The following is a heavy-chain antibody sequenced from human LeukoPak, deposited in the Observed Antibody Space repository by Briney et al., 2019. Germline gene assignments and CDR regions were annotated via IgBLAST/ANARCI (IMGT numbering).Heavy chain of an antibody. CDR1: GFTFSDYY. Sequence: GGSLRLSCAASGFTFSDYYMSWIRQAPGKGLEWVSYISGSSVRHYADSAKGRFAISRDNAENSLFLQMDSLRAEDTAVYYCARDLPYGSGTRKPIDYWGQGTLVTVAS. J-gene: IGHJ4*02. D-gene: IGHD3-10*01. CDR2: ISGSSVR. V-gene: IGHV3-69-1*01. CDR3: ARDLPYGSGTRKPIDY.